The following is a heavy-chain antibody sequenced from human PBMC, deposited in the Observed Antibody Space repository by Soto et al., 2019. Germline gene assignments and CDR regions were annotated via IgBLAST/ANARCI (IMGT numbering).Heavy chain of an antibody. CDR3: ARFRVGCGGDCYSSLDY. D-gene: IGHD2-21*02. V-gene: IGHV1-3*01. Sequence: ASVKVCCKASGYTFTSYAMHWVRQAPGQRLEWMGWINAGNGNTKYSQKFQGRVTITRDTSASTAYMELSSLRSEDTAVYYCARFRVGCGGDCYSSLDYWGQGTLVTVSS. CDR2: INAGNGNT. CDR1: GYTFTSYA. J-gene: IGHJ4*02.